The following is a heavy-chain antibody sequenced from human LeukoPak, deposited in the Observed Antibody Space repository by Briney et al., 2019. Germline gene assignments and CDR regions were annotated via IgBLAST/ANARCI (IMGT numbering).Heavy chain of an antibody. CDR2: IQTTGRT. CDR3: AGQPRMASYFDF. J-gene: IGHJ4*02. Sequence: SETLSLTCAVSGGSITSKHWSWIRQPAGKGLEWIGRIQTTGRTNYNPTLESRVFMSIDTSKNLLSLKLTSVTAADTAIFYCAGQPRMASYFDFWGQGILVTVSS. CDR1: GGSITSKH. V-gene: IGHV4-4*07. D-gene: IGHD5-24*01.